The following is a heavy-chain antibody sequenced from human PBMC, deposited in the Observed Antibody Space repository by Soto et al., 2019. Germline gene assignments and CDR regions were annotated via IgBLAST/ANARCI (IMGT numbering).Heavy chain of an antibody. D-gene: IGHD3-10*01. CDR1: GGSITSHY. V-gene: IGHV4-59*08. Sequence: QVQLQESGPGLVKPSETLSLTCSVSGGSITSHYCSWFRQPPGKGLEWIGYIHHSGSTSYNPSLNSRVTMSVDTSKSQFSLKVSSVTAADTALYYCVRQGFGQLHGLVDVWGPGTTVTVSS. CDR2: IHHSGST. J-gene: IGHJ6*02. CDR3: VRQGFGQLHGLVDV.